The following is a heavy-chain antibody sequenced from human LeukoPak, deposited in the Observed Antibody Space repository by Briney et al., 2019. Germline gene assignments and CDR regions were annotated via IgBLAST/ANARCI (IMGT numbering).Heavy chain of an antibody. D-gene: IGHD2-2*01. CDR2: MNPNSGNT. V-gene: IGHV1-8*03. J-gene: IGHJ6*03. Sequence: SVKVSCKASGYTFTSYDINWVRQATGQGLEWMGWMNPNSGNTGYAQKFQGRVTIPRNTSISTAYMELSSLRSEDTAVYYCARVGSSTSYYYYMDVWGKGTTVTVSS. CDR3: ARVGSSTSYYYYMDV. CDR1: GYTFTSYD.